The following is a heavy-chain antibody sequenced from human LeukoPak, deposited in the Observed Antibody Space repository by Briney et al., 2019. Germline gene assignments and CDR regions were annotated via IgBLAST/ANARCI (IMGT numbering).Heavy chain of an antibody. J-gene: IGHJ4*02. Sequence: SETLSLTCTVSGGSISSYYWNWLRQPAGKGLEWIGRIYTTGSTNYNPSLKSRVTMSVDTSKNKFSLKLSSVTAADTAVYYCARERYGYYFDYWGQGTLVTVSS. CDR3: ARERYGYYFDY. CDR1: GGSISSYY. V-gene: IGHV4-4*07. D-gene: IGHD5-18*01. CDR2: IYTTGST.